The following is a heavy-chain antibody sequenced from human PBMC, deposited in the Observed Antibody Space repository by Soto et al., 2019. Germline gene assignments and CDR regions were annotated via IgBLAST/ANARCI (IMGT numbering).Heavy chain of an antibody. CDR3: ARSGRQQLVRRNWFDL. J-gene: IGHJ5*02. CDR1: GVSFSAYS. CDR2: ITHIGST. D-gene: IGHD6-13*01. Sequence: SETLSRTCAFYGVSFSAYSWIWIRHPPGKGLEWIGEITHIGSTYYNPSLKSRVTISVDTSKNQFSLKLSSVTAADTAVYYCARSGRQQLVRRNWFDLWGQGTLVTVSS. V-gene: IGHV4-34*01.